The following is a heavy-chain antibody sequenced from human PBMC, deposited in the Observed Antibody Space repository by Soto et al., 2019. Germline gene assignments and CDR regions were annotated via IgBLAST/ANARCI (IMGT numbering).Heavy chain of an antibody. CDR2: IDPSDSQT. CDR3: ARQIYDSDTGPNFQYYFDS. Sequence: PGESLKISCKGSGYSFAGYWITWVRQTPGKGLEWMGRIDPSDSQTYYSPSFRGHVTIPVTKSITTVFLQWSSLRASDTAMYYCARQIYDSDTGPNFQYYFDSWGQGTPVTVSS. J-gene: IGHJ4*02. D-gene: IGHD3-22*01. CDR1: GYSFAGYW. V-gene: IGHV5-10-1*01.